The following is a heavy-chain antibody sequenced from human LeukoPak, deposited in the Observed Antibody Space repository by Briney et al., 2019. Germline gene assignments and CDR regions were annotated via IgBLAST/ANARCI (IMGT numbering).Heavy chain of an antibody. V-gene: IGHV4-31*03. CDR1: GGSISSGGYS. CDR3: ASIGYSSSWYLRSGVVDY. CDR2: IYYSGST. Sequence: PSETLSLTCTVSGGSISSGGYSWSWIRQHPGKGLEWIGYIYYSGSTYYNPSLKSRVTISVDTSKNQFSLKLSSVTAADTAVYYCASIGYSSSWYLRSGVVDYWGQGTLVTVSS. D-gene: IGHD6-13*01. J-gene: IGHJ4*02.